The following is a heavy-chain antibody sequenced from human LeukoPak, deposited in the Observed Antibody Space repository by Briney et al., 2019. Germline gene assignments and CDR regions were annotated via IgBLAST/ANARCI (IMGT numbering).Heavy chain of an antibody. D-gene: IGHD4-17*01. CDR1: GYTFTGYY. J-gene: IGHJ4*02. CDR3: ARGDPYGDYVGDY. CDR2: INPNSGGT. V-gene: IGHV1-2*02. Sequence: ASVTVSCKASGYTFTGYYMHWVRQAPGQGLEWMGWINPNSGGTNYAQKFQGRVTMTRDTSISTAYMELSRLRSDDTAVYYCARGDPYGDYVGDYWGQGTLVTVSS.